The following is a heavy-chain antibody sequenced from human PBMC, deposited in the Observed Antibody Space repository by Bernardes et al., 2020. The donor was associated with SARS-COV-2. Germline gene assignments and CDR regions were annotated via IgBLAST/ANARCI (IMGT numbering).Heavy chain of an antibody. J-gene: IGHJ4*02. CDR1: GFTFSSYW. V-gene: IGHV3-7*01. CDR2: IKEDGSEK. D-gene: IGHD1-26*01. Sequence: GYLRLSCAASGFTFSSYWMSWVRQAPGKGLEWVANIKEDGSEKYYVDSMKGRFTISRDNAKNSLYLQMNSLRAEDTAVYHCARGGRSPNYWGQGTLVTVSS. CDR3: ARGGRSPNY.